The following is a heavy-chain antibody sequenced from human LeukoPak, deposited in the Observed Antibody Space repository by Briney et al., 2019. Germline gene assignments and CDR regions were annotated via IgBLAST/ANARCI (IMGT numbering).Heavy chain of an antibody. Sequence: GGSLRLSCAASGFTFSSYAMTWVRQAPGKGLEWVSAISGSADSTYYADSVKGRFTISRDNSKNTLYLQMNSLGAEDTAVYYCAKDQRRGYCSSTSCYIDYWGQGTLVTVSS. V-gene: IGHV3-23*01. J-gene: IGHJ4*02. CDR3: AKDQRRGYCSSTSCYIDY. CDR2: ISGSADST. CDR1: GFTFSSYA. D-gene: IGHD2-2*02.